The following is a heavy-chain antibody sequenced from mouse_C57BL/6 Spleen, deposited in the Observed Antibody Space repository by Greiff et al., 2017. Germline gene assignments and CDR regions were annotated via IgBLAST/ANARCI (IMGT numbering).Heavy chain of an antibody. J-gene: IGHJ4*01. D-gene: IGHD2-12*01. V-gene: IGHV1-81*01. CDR3: ARGESYGPYAMDY. Sequence: VQLQQSGAELARPGASVTLSCKASGYTFTSYGISWVKQRTGQGLEWIGEIYPRSGNTYYNEKFKGKATLTADKASSTAYMELRSLTSEDYAVYFCARGESYGPYAMDYWGQGTSVTVSS. CDR2: IYPRSGNT. CDR1: GYTFTSYG.